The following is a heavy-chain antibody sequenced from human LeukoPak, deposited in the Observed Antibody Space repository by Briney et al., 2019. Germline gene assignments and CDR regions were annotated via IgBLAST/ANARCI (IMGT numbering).Heavy chain of an antibody. CDR3: ASRPPSEAYYGVLDY. J-gene: IGHJ4*02. D-gene: IGHD1-26*01. CDR2: ITASGGST. Sequence: PGGSLRLSCVASGLTFNSHAMTWVRQAPGKGLEWVAVITASGGSTYHAESVKGRFTISRDNSENKLFLQMNNVRADDTAVYYCASRPPSEAYYGVLDYWGQGTLVTVSS. V-gene: IGHV3-23*01. CDR1: GLTFNSHA.